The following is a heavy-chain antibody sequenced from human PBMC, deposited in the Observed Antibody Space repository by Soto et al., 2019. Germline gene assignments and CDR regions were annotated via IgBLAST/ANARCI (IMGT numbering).Heavy chain of an antibody. J-gene: IGHJ6*02. CDR1: GGTFSSYA. CDR2: IIPIFGTA. V-gene: IGHV1-69*12. Sequence: QVQLVQSGAEVKKPGSSVKVSCKASGGTFSSYAISWERQAPGQGLEWMGVIIPIFGTANYAQKFQARVTLTAHESTSTAYMELSSLRSEDTAVYYCARVPTRSSSGHYYYYYGMDVWGQGTTVTVSS. CDR3: ARVPTRSSSGHYYYYYGMDV. D-gene: IGHD6-19*01.